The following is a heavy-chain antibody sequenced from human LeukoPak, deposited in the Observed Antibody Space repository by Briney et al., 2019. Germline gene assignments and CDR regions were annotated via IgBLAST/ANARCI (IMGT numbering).Heavy chain of an antibody. CDR1: GFTVSSNY. CDR3: AKFGMEWSYPYYFDY. Sequence: GGSLRLSCAASGFTVSSNYMTWVRQAPGKGLEWVSGISASGSSTYYADSMKGRFTISRDNSKNTLYLQMNSLRAEDTAVYYCAKFGMEWSYPYYFDYWGQGTLVTVSS. CDR2: ISASGSST. V-gene: IGHV3-23*01. D-gene: IGHD3-3*01. J-gene: IGHJ4*02.